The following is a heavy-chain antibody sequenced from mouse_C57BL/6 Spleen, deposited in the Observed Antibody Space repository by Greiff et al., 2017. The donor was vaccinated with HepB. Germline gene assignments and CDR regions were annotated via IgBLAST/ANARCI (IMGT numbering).Heavy chain of an antibody. J-gene: IGHJ2*01. D-gene: IGHD1-1*01. V-gene: IGHV1-54*01. CDR3: ARNYGRPYYFDY. CDR1: GYAFTNYL. CDR2: INPGSGGT. Sequence: VKLQESGAELVRPGTSVKVSCKASGYAFTNYLIEWVKQRPGQGLEWIGVINPGSGGTNYNEKFKGKATLTADKSSSTAYMQLSSLTSEDSAVYFCARNYGRPYYFDYWGQGTTLTVSS.